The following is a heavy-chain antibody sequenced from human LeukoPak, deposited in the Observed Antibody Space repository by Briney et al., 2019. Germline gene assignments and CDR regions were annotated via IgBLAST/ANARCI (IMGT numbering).Heavy chain of an antibody. CDR1: GYTFTGYH. Sequence: ASVKVSCKASGYTFTGYHMHWVRQAPGQGLEWMGWINPNTGDTNYAQKFQGRVTVTRDTSISTAYMELSRLRSDDTAVYYCARDKSPNLLLNLGDYWGQGTLVTVSS. CDR2: INPNTGDT. D-gene: IGHD1-14*01. CDR3: ARDKSPNLLLNLGDY. V-gene: IGHV1-2*02. J-gene: IGHJ4*02.